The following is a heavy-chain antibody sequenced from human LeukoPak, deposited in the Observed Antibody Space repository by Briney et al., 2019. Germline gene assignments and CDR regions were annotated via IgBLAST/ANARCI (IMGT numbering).Heavy chain of an antibody. CDR1: GYTHTELS. D-gene: IGHD3-9*01. V-gene: IGHV1-24*01. CDR3: ATAGLYYDILTGYYWFDP. J-gene: IGHJ5*02. CDR2: FDPEDGET. Sequence: ASVKVSCKVSGYTHTELSMDWVRQAPGKGLEWMGGFDPEDGETIYAQKFQGRVTMTEDTSTDTAYMELSSLRSEDTAVYYCATAGLYYDILTGYYWFDPWGQGTLVTVSS.